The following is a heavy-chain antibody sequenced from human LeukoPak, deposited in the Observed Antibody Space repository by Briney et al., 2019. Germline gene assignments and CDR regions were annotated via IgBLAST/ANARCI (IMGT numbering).Heavy chain of an antibody. J-gene: IGHJ6*03. CDR1: GFTLSLYS. D-gene: IGHD3-3*01. CDR3: ARDASNIDFAPYFYYMDV. Sequence: KPGGSLRLSCTASGFTLSLYSMHWVRQAPGKGLEWVSSIGRSSRYIYYGDSVRGRFTISRDNAKNSLYLDMNSPRAEDTAVYYCARDASNIDFAPYFYYMDVWGKGTTVTVSS. CDR2: IGRSSRYI. V-gene: IGHV3-21*01.